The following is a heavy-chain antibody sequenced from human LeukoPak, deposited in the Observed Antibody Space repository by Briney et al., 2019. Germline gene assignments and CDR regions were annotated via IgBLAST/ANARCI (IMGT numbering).Heavy chain of an antibody. V-gene: IGHV4-30-4*01. CDR1: GGSISSGDYY. D-gene: IGHD5-24*01. CDR3: AWEERGTDTTDYYYGMDV. CDR2: IYYSGST. J-gene: IGHJ6*02. Sequence: SQTLSLTCTVSGGSISSGDYYWSWIRQPPGKGLECIGYIYYSGSTYYNPSLKSRVTISVDTSKNQFSLKLSSVTAADTAVYYCAWEERGTDTTDYYYGMDVWGQGTTVTVSS.